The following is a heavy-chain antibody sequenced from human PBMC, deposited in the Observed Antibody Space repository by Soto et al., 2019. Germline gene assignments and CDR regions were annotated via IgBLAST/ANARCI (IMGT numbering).Heavy chain of an antibody. CDR2: IYYSGST. J-gene: IGHJ4*02. CDR3: ARDKITGLFDY. D-gene: IGHD2-8*02. CDR1: GGSISSGGYY. V-gene: IGHV4-31*03. Sequence: SETLSLTCTVSGGSISSGGYYWSWILHHPGKGLEWIGYIYYSGSTYYNPSLKSRVTMSVDTSKNQFSLKLSSVTAADTAVYYCARDKITGLFDYWGQGTLVTVSS.